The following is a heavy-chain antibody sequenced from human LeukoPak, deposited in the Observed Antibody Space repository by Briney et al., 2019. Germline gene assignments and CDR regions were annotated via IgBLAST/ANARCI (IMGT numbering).Heavy chain of an antibody. J-gene: IGHJ4*02. Sequence: ASVKVSCKASGYTFSNYAMNWVRQAPGQGLEWMGWISAYNGNTDYAQNLQGTVTMTTDTSTSTAYMELRSLRSDDTAVYYCARGTYYDYWGQGTLVTVSS. V-gene: IGHV1-18*01. CDR2: ISAYNGNT. D-gene: IGHD1-26*01. CDR1: GYTFSNYA. CDR3: ARGTYYDY.